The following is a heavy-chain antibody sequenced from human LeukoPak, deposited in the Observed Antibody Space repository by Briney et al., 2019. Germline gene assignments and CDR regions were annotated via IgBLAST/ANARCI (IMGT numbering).Heavy chain of an antibody. CDR1: GFTVSSNY. V-gene: IGHV3-66*01. J-gene: IGHJ6*02. CDR3: ARDQDYYYGMDV. CDR2: IYSSGST. Sequence: GGSLRLSCAASGFTVSSNYMSWVRQAPGKGLEWVSVIYSSGSTYYADSVKGRFTISRDNAKNSLYLQMNSLRAEDTAVYYCARDQDYYYGMDVWGQGTTVTVSS.